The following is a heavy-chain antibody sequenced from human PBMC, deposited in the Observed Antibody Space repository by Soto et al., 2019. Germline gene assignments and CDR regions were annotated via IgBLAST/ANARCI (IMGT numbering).Heavy chain of an antibody. Sequence: QVQLQESGPGLVKPSQTLSLTCTVSGGSIGSGGYYWNWIRQHSGKGLEWSGYIYYSGSTYYNPSLKSRVTISVDAPKNQFSLKLGSVTAADTAVYYCARAESSGLVAYWGQGTLVTVSS. CDR3: ARAESSGLVAY. D-gene: IGHD3-22*01. V-gene: IGHV4-31*03. CDR2: IYYSGST. J-gene: IGHJ4*02. CDR1: GGSIGSGGYY.